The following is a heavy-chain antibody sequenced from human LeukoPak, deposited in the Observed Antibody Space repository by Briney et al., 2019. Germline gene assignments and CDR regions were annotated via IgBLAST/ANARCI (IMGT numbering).Heavy chain of an antibody. V-gene: IGHV4-34*10. CDR3: ARSRGGYGDYGSWFDP. J-gene: IGHJ5*02. CDR2: THESGTT. CDR1: GGSFSGYH. D-gene: IGHD4-17*01. Sequence: SETLSLTCAVYGGSFSGYHWNWIRQPPGKGLEWIAFTHESGTTNYNPSLKSRVTMSLDTSKNQFSLRLSSVTTADTAFYYCARSRGGYGDYGSWFDPWGQGTLVNVSP.